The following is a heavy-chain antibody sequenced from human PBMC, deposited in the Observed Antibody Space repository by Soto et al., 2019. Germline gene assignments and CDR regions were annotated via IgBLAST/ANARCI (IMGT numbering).Heavy chain of an antibody. D-gene: IGHD6-13*01. CDR2: INAGNGNT. V-gene: IGHV1-3*01. J-gene: IGHJ4*02. CDR1: GYTFTSYA. Sequence: QVQLVQSGAEVKKPGASVKVSCKASGYTFTSYAMHWVRQAPGQRLEWMGWINAGNGNTKYSQKFQGRVIITRDTSASTAYMELSSMRSEDTAVYYCAGGGYSSSWYIHFDYWGQGTLVTVSS. CDR3: AGGGYSSSWYIHFDY.